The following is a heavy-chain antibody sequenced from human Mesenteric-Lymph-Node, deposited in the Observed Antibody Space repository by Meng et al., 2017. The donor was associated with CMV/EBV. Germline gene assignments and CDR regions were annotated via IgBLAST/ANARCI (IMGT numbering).Heavy chain of an antibody. V-gene: IGHV4-59*01. CDR1: GASLSPYY. CDR2: VSYDGGT. D-gene: IGHD3-22*01. Sequence: SETLSLTCTVSGASLSPYYWSWVRQSPGKGLEWIGYVSYDGGTNRNPSLDNRVTTSRDTAANQFYLTLSSVTAADTAVYYCVRDRHSYDDNTYFRYFDYWGQGTMVTVSS. J-gene: IGHJ4*03. CDR3: VRDRHSYDDNTYFRYFDY.